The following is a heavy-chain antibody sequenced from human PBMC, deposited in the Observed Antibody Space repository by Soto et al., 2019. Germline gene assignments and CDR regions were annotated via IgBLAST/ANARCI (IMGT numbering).Heavy chain of an antibody. Sequence: QAQLAQSGAEVKKPGASVNISCKASGYTFTNYGFIWVRQAPGHGLEWVGWISPYNGKTEDAQKFQGRVTMPRDKPTSTAYMELRSLRSDDTAVYYCTRDIYGGNCCDAFDIWGQGTMVNVSS. CDR3: TRDIYGGNCCDAFDI. J-gene: IGHJ3*02. CDR2: ISPYNGKT. CDR1: GYTFTNYG. V-gene: IGHV1-18*01. D-gene: IGHD2-15*01.